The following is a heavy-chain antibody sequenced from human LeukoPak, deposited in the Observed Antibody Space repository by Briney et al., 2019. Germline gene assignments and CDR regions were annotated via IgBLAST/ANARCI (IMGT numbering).Heavy chain of an antibody. J-gene: IGHJ4*02. CDR1: GASMSNSF. Sequence: SETLSLTCTVSGASMSNSFWSWIRQPAGKGLEWIGRTYSSGRTNYNPSLKSRVTLSIDTSNNQFSLKLTSVTAADTALYYCARAPAGCGGTCSFNYWGQGTLVTVSS. D-gene: IGHD2-15*01. CDR2: TYSSGRT. CDR3: ARAPAGCGGTCSFNY. V-gene: IGHV4-4*07.